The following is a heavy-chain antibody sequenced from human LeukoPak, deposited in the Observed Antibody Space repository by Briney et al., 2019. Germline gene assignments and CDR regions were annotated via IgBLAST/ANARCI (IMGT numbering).Heavy chain of an antibody. CDR2: ISGSGGST. V-gene: IGHV3-23*01. CDR3: AKDGYGSGSFDY. J-gene: IGHJ4*02. Sequence: GGSLRLSCAASGSTFSSYAMSWVRQAPGKGLEWVSAISGSGGSTYYADSVKGRFTISRDNSKNTLYLQMNSLRAEDTAVYYCAKDGYGSGSFDYWGQGTLVTVSS. D-gene: IGHD3-10*01. CDR1: GSTFSSYA.